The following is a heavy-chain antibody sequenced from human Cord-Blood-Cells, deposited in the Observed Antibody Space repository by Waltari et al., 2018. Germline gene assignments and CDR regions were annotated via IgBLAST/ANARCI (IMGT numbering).Heavy chain of an antibody. CDR1: GYTFTSYG. CDR3: ARESTEVAGDGDAFDI. V-gene: IGHV1-18*01. CDR2: ISAYNGNT. Sequence: QVQLVQSGAEVKQPGDSVKVSCTASGYTFTSYGIRLVRQDPGQGLEWMGWISAYNGNTNYAQKLQGRVTMTTDTSTSTAYMELRSLRSDDTAVYYCARESTEVAGDGDAFDIWGQGTMVTVSS. D-gene: IGHD7-27*01. J-gene: IGHJ3*02.